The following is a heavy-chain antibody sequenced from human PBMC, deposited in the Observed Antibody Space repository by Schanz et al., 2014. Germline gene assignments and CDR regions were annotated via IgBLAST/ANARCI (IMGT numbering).Heavy chain of an antibody. J-gene: IGHJ4*02. V-gene: IGHV3-23*04. Sequence: EVQLVESGGGLVQPGGSLRLSCAASGFTFGDYAMTWVRQAPGKGLEWVSAISGSGGSTYYADSVKGRFTISRDNSKNTLYLQMNSLRAEDTAVYYCARIGGSVFDYWAQGTLVTVSS. D-gene: IGHD3-10*01. CDR3: ARIGGSVFDY. CDR1: GFTFGDYA. CDR2: ISGSGGST.